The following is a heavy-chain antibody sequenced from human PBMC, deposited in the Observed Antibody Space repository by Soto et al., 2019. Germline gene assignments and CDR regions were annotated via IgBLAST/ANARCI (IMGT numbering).Heavy chain of an antibody. CDR3: ARDIGPALDWFDP. V-gene: IGHV1-8*01. Sequence: QVQLVQSGAEVKKPGASVKVSCKASGYTFSNFDINWVRQASGQGPELMGWMNPKSGQSGYAPRFQDRVTMTANTSISTAYMELSSLRSEDTAVYYCARDIGPALDWFDPWGQGTLVTVSS. D-gene: IGHD5-18*01. CDR1: GYTFSNFD. CDR2: MNPKSGQS. J-gene: IGHJ5*02.